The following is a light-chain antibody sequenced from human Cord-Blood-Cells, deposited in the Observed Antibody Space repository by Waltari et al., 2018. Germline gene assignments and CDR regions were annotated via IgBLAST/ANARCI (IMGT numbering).Light chain of an antibody. CDR1: SSDVGGYNY. Sequence: QSALTQPASVSGSPGQSITISCTGTSSDVGGYNYVFWYQQHPGKAPKLMIYEVSNRPSGVSNRFSGSKSGNTASRTISGLQAEDEADYYCSSYTSSSTLVFGGGTKLTVL. V-gene: IGLV2-14*01. CDR3: SSYTSSSTLV. J-gene: IGLJ3*02. CDR2: EVS.